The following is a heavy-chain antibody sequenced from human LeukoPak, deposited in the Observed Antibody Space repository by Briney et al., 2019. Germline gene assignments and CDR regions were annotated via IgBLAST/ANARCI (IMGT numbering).Heavy chain of an antibody. V-gene: IGHV3-21*04. Sequence: PGGSLRLSCAASGFTFSSYSMNWVRQAPGKGLEWVSSISSSSSYIYYADSVKGRFTISRDNAKNSLYLQMNRLRAQDTALYYWAKARGYYYYMDVWGKGTTVTISS. CDR1: GFTFSSYS. CDR3: AKARGYYYYMDV. D-gene: IGHD3-16*01. J-gene: IGHJ6*03. CDR2: ISSSSSYI.